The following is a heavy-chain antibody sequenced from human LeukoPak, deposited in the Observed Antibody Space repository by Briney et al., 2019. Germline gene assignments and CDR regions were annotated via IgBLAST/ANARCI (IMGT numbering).Heavy chain of an antibody. CDR2: IYYSGIT. CDR3: ARRAVVVTATRPSTFDY. V-gene: IGHV4-39*01. J-gene: IGHJ4*02. D-gene: IGHD2-21*02. CDR1: GGSLSSSSYY. Sequence: SETLSLTCTVSGGSLSSSSYYWGWIRQPPGKGLEWIGNIYYSGITYYNPSLKSRVTISVDTSKNQFSLKLTSVTPADTAVYYCARRAVVVTATRPSTFDYWGQGTLVTVSS.